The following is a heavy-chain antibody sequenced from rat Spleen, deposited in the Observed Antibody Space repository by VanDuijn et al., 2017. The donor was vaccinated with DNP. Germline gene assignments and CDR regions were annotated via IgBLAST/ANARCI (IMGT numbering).Heavy chain of an antibody. CDR2: ITSNGGAT. CDR1: GFTFSDYY. D-gene: IGHD4-1*01. J-gene: IGHJ3*01. CDR3: ARWETGAAFAY. Sequence: EVQLVESGGGLVQPGRSLKLSCAASGFTFSDYYMAWVRQAPTKGLEWLASITSNGGATYYLDSVKGRFTISRDDAQDTLYLQMNSLRSEDMATYYCARWETGAAFAYWGQGTLVTVSS. V-gene: IGHV5-22*01.